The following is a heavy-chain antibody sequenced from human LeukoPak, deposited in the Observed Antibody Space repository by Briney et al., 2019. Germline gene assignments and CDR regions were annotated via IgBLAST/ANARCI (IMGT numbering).Heavy chain of an antibody. J-gene: IGHJ5*02. CDR1: GVSISSYY. Sequence: PSETLYPTCTVSGVSISSYYWSWIRQPAGKGLEWIGRIYTSGSTNYNPSLKSRVTMSVDTSKNQFSLKLSSVTAADTAVYYCARDREAVANWGYDWFDPWGQGTLVTVSS. V-gene: IGHV4-4*07. CDR3: ARDREAVANWGYDWFDP. CDR2: IYTSGST. D-gene: IGHD7-27*01.